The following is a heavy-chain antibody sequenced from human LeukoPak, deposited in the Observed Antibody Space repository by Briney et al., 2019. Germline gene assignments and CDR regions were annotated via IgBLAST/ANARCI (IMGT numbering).Heavy chain of an antibody. CDR2: ISGSGGST. V-gene: IGHV3-23*01. J-gene: IGHJ4*02. D-gene: IGHD1-26*01. CDR1: GFTFSSYA. CDR3: GRYGVVGATPDY. Sequence: GGSLRLSCAASGFTFSSYAMSWVRQAPGKGLEWALEISGSGGSTFYADSVKGRFTISRDNTKYSLYLQMNSLRAEGTAVYYCGRYGVVGATPDYWGQGTLVTVSS.